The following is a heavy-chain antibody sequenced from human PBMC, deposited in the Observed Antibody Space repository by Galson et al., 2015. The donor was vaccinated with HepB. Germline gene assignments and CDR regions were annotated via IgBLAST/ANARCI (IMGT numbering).Heavy chain of an antibody. J-gene: IGHJ4*02. CDR3: ATRGRGRGFDY. V-gene: IGHV1-8*01. CDR2: MNPNSGNT. CDR1: GYRFTSYD. Sequence: SVKVSCKASGYRFTSYDFNWVRQATGQGLEWMGWMNPNSGNTKYAQKFQGRVTLTRNSPMNTAFMELSGLTPDDTAVYFCATRGRGRGFDYWGQGTRVTVSS. D-gene: IGHD1-26*01.